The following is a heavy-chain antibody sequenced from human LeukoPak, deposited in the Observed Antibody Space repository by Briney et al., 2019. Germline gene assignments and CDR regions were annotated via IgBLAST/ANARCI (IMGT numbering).Heavy chain of an antibody. CDR1: GSGFTFNNYW. CDR2: INADGSTT. D-gene: IGHD4/OR15-4a*01. Sequence: TGGSLRLSCAASGSGFTFNNYWMHWVRQAPGKGLVWVSRINADGSTTSYADSVRGRFTISRDNAKSTLYLQMNSLRAEDTAVYYCARRAGAYSHPYDYWGQGTLVTVSS. V-gene: IGHV3-74*01. J-gene: IGHJ4*02. CDR3: ARRAGAYSHPYDY.